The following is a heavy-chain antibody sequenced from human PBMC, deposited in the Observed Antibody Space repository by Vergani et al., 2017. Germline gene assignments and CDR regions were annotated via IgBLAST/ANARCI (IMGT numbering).Heavy chain of an antibody. Sequence: QVQLQESGPGLVKPSETLSLTCTVSGGSISSYYWSWIRQPPGKGLEWIGYIYYSGSTYYNPSLKSQVTISVDTSKNQFSLKLSSVTAADTAVYYCARDLTNSYGMDVWGQGTTVTVSS. CDR2: IYYSGST. J-gene: IGHJ6*02. CDR3: ARDLTNSYGMDV. V-gene: IGHV4-59*12. D-gene: IGHD1-1*01. CDR1: GGSISSYY.